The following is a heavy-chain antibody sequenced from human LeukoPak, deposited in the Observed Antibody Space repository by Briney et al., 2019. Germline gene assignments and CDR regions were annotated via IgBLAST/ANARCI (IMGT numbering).Heavy chain of an antibody. CDR2: INHSGST. V-gene: IGHV4-34*01. CDR1: GGSFSGYY. D-gene: IGHD3-22*01. Sequence: PSETLSLTCAVYGGSFSGYYWSWIRQPPGKGLEWTGEINHSGSTNYNPSLKSRVTISVDTSKNQFSLKLSSVTAADTAVYYCAREVRYDSSGYYWYFDLWGRGTLVTVSS. CDR3: AREVRYDSSGYYWYFDL. J-gene: IGHJ2*01.